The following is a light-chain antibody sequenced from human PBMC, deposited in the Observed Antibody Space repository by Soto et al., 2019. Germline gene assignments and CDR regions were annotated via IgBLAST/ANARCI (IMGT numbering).Light chain of an antibody. CDR3: CSYAGSYTLKV. V-gene: IGLV2-11*01. J-gene: IGLJ2*01. Sequence: QSVLTQPRSVSGSPGQSVTISCTGTSSDVGGYNYVSWYQQHPGKAPKLMIYDVSKRPSGVPDRFSGSKSGNTASLTISGLQAEDEDDYYCCSYAGSYTLKVFGGGTQLTVL. CDR2: DVS. CDR1: SSDVGGYNY.